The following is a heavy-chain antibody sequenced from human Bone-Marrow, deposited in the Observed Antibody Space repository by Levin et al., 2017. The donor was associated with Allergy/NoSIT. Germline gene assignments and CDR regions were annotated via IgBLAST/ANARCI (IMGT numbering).Heavy chain of an antibody. J-gene: IGHJ4*02. CDR1: GSTFTTYG. V-gene: IGHV3-30*18. Sequence: GGSLRLSCAASGSTFTTYGMHWVRQAPGKGLEWLAVISYDGTNIYYADSVRGRFTISRDDSKNTLFLQMNSLRVEDTALYFCAKDMRSSYYDGLGYMALEYWGQGTLVTVSS. CDR2: ISYDGTNI. CDR3: AKDMRSSYYDGLGYMALEY. D-gene: IGHD3-16*01.